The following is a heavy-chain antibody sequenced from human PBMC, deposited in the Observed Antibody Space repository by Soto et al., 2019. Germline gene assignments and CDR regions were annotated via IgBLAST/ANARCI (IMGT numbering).Heavy chain of an antibody. V-gene: IGHV5-51*01. D-gene: IGHD6-19*01. CDR3: ARHSSNFRYYYYAMEV. Sequence: GESLKISCKGSGYTFTDYWIGWVRQLPGKGLEWMGIIYPGDSDTSYSPSFQGHVTITVDKSTSTAYLQWNTLKASDTAMYYCARHSSNFRYYYYAMEVWGQGTTVTVSS. J-gene: IGHJ6*02. CDR1: GYTFTDYW. CDR2: IYPGDSDT.